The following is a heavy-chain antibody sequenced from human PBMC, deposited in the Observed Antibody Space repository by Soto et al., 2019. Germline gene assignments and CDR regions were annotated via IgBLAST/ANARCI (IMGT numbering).Heavy chain of an antibody. CDR2: INPNSGGT. J-gene: IGHJ6*02. CDR1: GYTFTGYY. CDR3: AREDPQPTQGNGMDV. Sequence: QVQLVQSGAEVKKPGASVKVSCKASGYTFTGYYMHWVRQAPGQGLEWMGWINPNSGGTNYEQKFQGWVTMTRDTSISTAYMELSRLTSDDTAVYYCAREDPQPTQGNGMDVWGQGTTVTVSS. V-gene: IGHV1-2*04. D-gene: IGHD2-2*01.